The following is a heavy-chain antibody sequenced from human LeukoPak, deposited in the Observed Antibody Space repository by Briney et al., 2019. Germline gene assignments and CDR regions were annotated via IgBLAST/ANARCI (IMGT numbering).Heavy chain of an antibody. V-gene: IGHV1-18*01. D-gene: IGHD2-15*01. J-gene: IGHJ4*02. CDR3: ARAAQLGYCSGGSCYSEGY. Sequence: EASVKVSCKASGYTFTSYGISWVRQAPGQGLEWMGWISAYNGNTNYAQKLQGRVTMTTDTSTSTAYMELRSLRSDDTAVYYCARAAQLGYCSGGSCYSEGYWGQGTLVTVSS. CDR1: GYTFTSYG. CDR2: ISAYNGNT.